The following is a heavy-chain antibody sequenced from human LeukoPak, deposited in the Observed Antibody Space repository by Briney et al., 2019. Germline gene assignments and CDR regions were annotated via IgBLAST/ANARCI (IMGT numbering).Heavy chain of an antibody. Sequence: GGSLRLSCAASGFTFSSYAMSWVRQAPGKGLEWVSAISGSGGSTYYADSVKGRFTISRDNSKNTLYLQMNSLRAEDTAVYYCAKDKGFGWGFLEWLSDYWGQGTLVTVSS. CDR3: AKDKGFGWGFLEWLSDY. D-gene: IGHD3-3*01. CDR1: GFTFSSYA. V-gene: IGHV3-23*01. CDR2: ISGSGGST. J-gene: IGHJ4*02.